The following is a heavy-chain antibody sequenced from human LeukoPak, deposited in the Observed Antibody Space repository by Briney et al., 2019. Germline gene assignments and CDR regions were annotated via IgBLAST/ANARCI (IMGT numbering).Heavy chain of an antibody. V-gene: IGHV4-39*01. D-gene: IGHD6-13*01. CDR2: IYYSGST. CDR1: GGSMSSSSYY. J-gene: IGHJ5*02. Sequence: SETLSLTCTVSGGSMSSSSYYWGWIRQPPGKGLEWIGSIYYSGSTYYNPSLKSRVTISVDTSKNQFSLKLSSVTAADTAVYYCARQGIAAAGTSGWFDPWGQGTLVTVSS. CDR3: ARQGIAAAGTSGWFDP.